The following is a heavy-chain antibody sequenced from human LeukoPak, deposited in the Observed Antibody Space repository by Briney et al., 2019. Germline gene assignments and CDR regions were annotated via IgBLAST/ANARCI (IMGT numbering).Heavy chain of an antibody. D-gene: IGHD2-15*01. Sequence: SETLSLTCTVSGGSISSYYWSWIRQPPGKGLEWIGYISYSGSTNYNPSLKSRVTISVDTSKNQFSLKLSSVTAADTAVYYCARFLSSGGTSFDYWGQGTLVTVSS. CDR1: GGSISSYY. J-gene: IGHJ4*02. V-gene: IGHV4-59*01. CDR2: ISYSGST. CDR3: ARFLSSGGTSFDY.